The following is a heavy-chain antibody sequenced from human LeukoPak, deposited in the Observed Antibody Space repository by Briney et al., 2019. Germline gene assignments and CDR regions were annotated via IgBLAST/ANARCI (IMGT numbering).Heavy chain of an antibody. D-gene: IGHD1-26*01. V-gene: IGHV5-51*01. CDR2: IYPGDSAT. CDR1: VSRFTNYW. CDR3: ARRRDLYSGSYYAFDY. J-gene: IGHJ4*02. Sequence: GESLQISCQGSVSRFTNYWIGWVRQMPGKGLEWMGIIYPGDSATTYSPSFQGQVTISADKSISTAYPQWSSLKAADTAMYYCARRRDLYSGSYYAFDYWGQGTLVTVAS.